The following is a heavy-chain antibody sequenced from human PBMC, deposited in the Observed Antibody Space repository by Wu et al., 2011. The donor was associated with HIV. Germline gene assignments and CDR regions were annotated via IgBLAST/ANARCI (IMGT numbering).Heavy chain of an antibody. CDR3: ARGDILTGAPEYYFDY. V-gene: IGHV1-69*14. Sequence: QVQLVQSGAEVKKAGSSVKVSCKASGNTFSGYAVSWVRQAPGQGLEWMGGILPMFGTTNYAQKFQGRVTITADKSATTVYMELRSLRSEDTAVYYCARGDILTGAPEYYFDYWGQGTLVTASS. CDR2: ILPMFGTT. D-gene: IGHD3-9*01. CDR1: GNTFSGYA. J-gene: IGHJ4*02.